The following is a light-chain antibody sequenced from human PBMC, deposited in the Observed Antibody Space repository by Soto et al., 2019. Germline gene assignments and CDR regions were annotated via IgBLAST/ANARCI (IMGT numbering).Light chain of an antibody. Sequence: PGERATLSCRASQSVSSYLAWYQQEPGQAPRLLIYDASNRATGIPARFSGSGSGTDFTLTISSLEPEDFAVYYCQQRSNWPSDTFGQGTKLEIK. CDR3: QQRSNWPSDT. CDR1: QSVSSY. J-gene: IGKJ2*01. V-gene: IGKV3-11*01. CDR2: DAS.